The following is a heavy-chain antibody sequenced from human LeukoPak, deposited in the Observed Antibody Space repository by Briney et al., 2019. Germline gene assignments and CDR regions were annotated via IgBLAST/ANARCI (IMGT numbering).Heavy chain of an antibody. CDR3: ARARIAARRYGMDV. CDR2: IWYDGSNK. Sequence: GGSLRLSCAASGFTFSSYAMHWVRQAPGKGLEWVAVIWYDGSNKYYADSVKGRFTISRDNSKNTLYLQMNSLRAEDTAVYYCARARIAARRYGMDVWGQGTTVTVSS. CDR1: GFTFSSYA. V-gene: IGHV3-33*08. J-gene: IGHJ6*02. D-gene: IGHD6-6*01.